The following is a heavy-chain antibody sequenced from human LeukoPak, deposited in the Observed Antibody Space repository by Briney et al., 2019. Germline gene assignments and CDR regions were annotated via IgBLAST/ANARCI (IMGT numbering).Heavy chain of an antibody. J-gene: IGHJ4*02. CDR2: INTDGRIT. D-gene: IGHD1-26*01. CDR3: TRDGGSFCDFDY. V-gene: IGHV3-64*02. Sequence: PGRSLRLSCVASGFSFRNYAIPWVRQAPGKGLEYVSVINTDGRITYYADSVKGRFTISRDNSKNTVYLQMGSLRGEDMAVYYCTRDGGSFCDFDYWGQGALVTVSS. CDR1: GFSFRNYA.